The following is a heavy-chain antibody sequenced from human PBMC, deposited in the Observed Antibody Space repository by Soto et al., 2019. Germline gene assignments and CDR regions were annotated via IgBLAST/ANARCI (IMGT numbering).Heavy chain of an antibody. CDR2: IYFSGTT. D-gene: IGHD4-17*01. Sequence: QVQLQESGPRLGQPSETLSLTCSVSGGSVSSDSYYWSWIRQPPGAGLEWIGYIYFSGTTNYNPSLESRVTILVDSSKNQFSLKLSSVTAADTAVYYCARSPDSGDYVDYWGQGTLVAVSS. J-gene: IGHJ4*02. CDR1: GGSVSSDSYY. V-gene: IGHV4-61*01. CDR3: ARSPDSGDYVDY.